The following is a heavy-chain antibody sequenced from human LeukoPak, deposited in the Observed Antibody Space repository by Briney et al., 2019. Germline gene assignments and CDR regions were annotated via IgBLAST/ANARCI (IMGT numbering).Heavy chain of an antibody. Sequence: ASVKVSCKASGYTFTSYYMHWVRQAPGQGLEWMGIINPSGGSTSYPQKFQGRVTMTRDTSTSTVYMELSSLRSEDTAVYYCARDEYSSSSTPLPFDYWGQGTLVTVSS. D-gene: IGHD6-6*01. CDR2: INPSGGST. J-gene: IGHJ4*02. V-gene: IGHV1-46*01. CDR1: GYTFTSYY. CDR3: ARDEYSSSSTPLPFDY.